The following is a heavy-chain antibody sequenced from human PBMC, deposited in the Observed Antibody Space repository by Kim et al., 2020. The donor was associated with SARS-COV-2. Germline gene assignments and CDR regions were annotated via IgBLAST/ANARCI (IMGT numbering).Heavy chain of an antibody. CDR2: IYYSGST. D-gene: IGHD3-10*01. J-gene: IGHJ5*02. V-gene: IGHV4-39*01. CDR3: ARHQIATMLRGRVNTWFDP. CDR1: GGSISSSSYY. Sequence: SETLSLTCTVSGGSISSSSYYWGWIRQPPGKGLEWIGSIYYSGSTYYNPSLKSRVTISVDTSKNQFSLKLNSVTAADTAVYYCARHQIATMLRGRVNTWFDPWGQGTLVTVSS.